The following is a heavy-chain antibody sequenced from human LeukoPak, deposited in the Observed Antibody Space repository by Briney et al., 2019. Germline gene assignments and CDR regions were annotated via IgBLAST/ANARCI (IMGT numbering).Heavy chain of an antibody. J-gene: IGHJ4*02. CDR1: GYTFTDYA. D-gene: IGHD3-9*01. CDR2: IDPHTGGT. V-gene: IGHV1-2*05. Sequence: ASVKVSCKTSGYTFTDYAIHWVRQAPGQGLEWVGRIDPHTGGTYYAQKFQGRVTLTRDASIDTAYMELSRLRSDDTVFYYCTRDLTISGPIGYWGQETLVTVSS. CDR3: TRDLTISGPIGY.